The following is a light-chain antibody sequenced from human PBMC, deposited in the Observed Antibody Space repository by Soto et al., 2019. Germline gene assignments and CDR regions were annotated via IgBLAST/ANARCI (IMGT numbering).Light chain of an antibody. V-gene: IGKV3-15*01. CDR2: GAS. CDR1: QSVSSN. CDR3: QQYNNWPLT. Sequence: EIVMTQSPATLSVSPGERATLSCRASQSVSSNVAWYQQKPGQAPRLLIYGASTRATGIPARFSGSRSGTEFSFTISSLQSEDFAVYYCQQYNNWPLTFGQGTKVDIK. J-gene: IGKJ1*01.